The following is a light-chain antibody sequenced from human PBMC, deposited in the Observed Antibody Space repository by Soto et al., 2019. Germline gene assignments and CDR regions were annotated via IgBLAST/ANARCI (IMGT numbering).Light chain of an antibody. CDR1: QSVSSSY. V-gene: IGKV3-20*01. CDR3: QQYGSSL. Sequence: EILLTQSPGTLSLSPGERATLSCRASQSVSSSYLAWYQQKPGQAPRLLIYGASSRATGIPDRFSGSGSGTDFTLTISRLEPEDFAVYYCQQYGSSLFGQGTKV. J-gene: IGKJ1*01. CDR2: GAS.